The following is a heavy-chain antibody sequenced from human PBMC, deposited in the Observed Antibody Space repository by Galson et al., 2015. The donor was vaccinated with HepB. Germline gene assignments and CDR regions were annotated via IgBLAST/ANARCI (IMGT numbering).Heavy chain of an antibody. CDR1: GFTFSSYW. CDR2: INSDGSST. J-gene: IGHJ4*02. D-gene: IGHD3-3*01. V-gene: IGHV3-74*01. CDR3: AREDRRYYDFWSGHIPRGFDY. Sequence: SLRLSCAASGFTFSSYWMHWVRQAPGKGLVWVSRINSDGSSTSYADSVKGRFTISRDNSKNTLYLQMNSLRAEDTAVYYCAREDRRYYDFWSGHIPRGFDYWGQGTLVTVSS.